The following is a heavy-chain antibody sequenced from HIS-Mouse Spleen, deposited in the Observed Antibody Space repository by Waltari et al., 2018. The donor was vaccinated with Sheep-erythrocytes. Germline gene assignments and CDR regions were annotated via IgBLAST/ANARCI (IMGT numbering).Heavy chain of an antibody. D-gene: IGHD6-19*01. CDR1: GFTFSSYW. CDR3: ARSDIRSSGWLDY. V-gene: IGHV3-74*01. Sequence: EVQLVESGGGLVQPGGSLRLSWSASGFTFSSYWMHRVRQVPGKGLGWVSRINSDGSSTSYADSVKGRFTISRDNAKNTLYLQMNSLRAEDTAVYYCARSDIRSSGWLDYWGQGTLVTVSS. J-gene: IGHJ4*02. CDR2: INSDGSST.